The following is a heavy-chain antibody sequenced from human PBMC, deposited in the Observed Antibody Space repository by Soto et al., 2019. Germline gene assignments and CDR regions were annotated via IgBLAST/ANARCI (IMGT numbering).Heavy chain of an antibody. V-gene: IGHV6-1*01. CDR2: TYYRSKWYN. CDR3: ARDPYSSSWRLYYYYGMDV. D-gene: IGHD6-13*01. J-gene: IGHJ6*02. Sequence: SQTLSLTCAISGDSVSSNSAAWNWIRQSPSRGLEWLGRTYYRSKWYNDYAVSVKSRITINPDTSKNQFSLQLNSVTPEDTAVYYCARDPYSSSWRLYYYYGMDVWGQGTTVTVSS. CDR1: GDSVSSNSAA.